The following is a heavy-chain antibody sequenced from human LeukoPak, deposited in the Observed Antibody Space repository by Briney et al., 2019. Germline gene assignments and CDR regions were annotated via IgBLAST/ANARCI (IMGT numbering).Heavy chain of an antibody. CDR3: AKDGWYSSGWSPYYYYGMDV. Sequence: GGSLRLSCAASGFTFSSYGMHWVRQAPGKGLEWVAVISYDGSNKHYADSVKGRFTISRDNSKNTLYLQMNSLRAEDTAVYYCAKDGWYSSGWSPYYYYGMDVWGQGTTVTVSS. D-gene: IGHD6-19*01. CDR1: GFTFSSYG. CDR2: ISYDGSNK. V-gene: IGHV3-30*18. J-gene: IGHJ6*02.